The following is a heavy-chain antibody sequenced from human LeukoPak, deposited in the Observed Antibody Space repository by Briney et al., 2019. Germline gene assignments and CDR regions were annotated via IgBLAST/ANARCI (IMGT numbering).Heavy chain of an antibody. CDR3: ARDAAYGYDRFDY. CDR2: ISRSGSTI. D-gene: IGHD5-18*01. CDR1: GFTFSDYC. J-gene: IGHJ4*02. V-gene: IGHV3-11*04. Sequence: PGGSLRLYCAASGFTFSDYCRSWIRQAPGQGLEGVSYISRSGSTIYYADSVKGRFTLARDNAKNSLYLQMNSLRGEDTAVYYCARDAAYGYDRFDYWGQGTQVTVSS.